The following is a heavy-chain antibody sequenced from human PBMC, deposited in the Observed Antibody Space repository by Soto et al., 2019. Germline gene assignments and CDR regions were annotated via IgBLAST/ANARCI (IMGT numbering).Heavy chain of an antibody. D-gene: IGHD3-16*01. CDR2: IIPIFGTA. V-gene: IGHV1-69*13. CDR1: GGTFSSYA. CDR3: ARHHLPSSPCLSPPLPASYYCGMES. Sequence: ASVKVSCKASGGTFSSYAISWVRQAPGQGLEWMGGIIPIFGTANYAQKFQGRVTITADESTSTAYMELSSLRSEDRAVYYCARHHLPSSPCLSPPLPASYYCGMESRRQGPTGTAAS. J-gene: IGHJ6*02.